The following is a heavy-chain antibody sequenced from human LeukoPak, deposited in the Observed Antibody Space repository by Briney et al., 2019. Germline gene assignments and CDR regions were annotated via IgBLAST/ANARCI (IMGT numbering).Heavy chain of an antibody. J-gene: IGHJ3*02. D-gene: IGHD7-27*01. V-gene: IGHV1-69*13. CDR2: IIPIFGTA. CDR1: GGTFSSYA. Sequence: PVKVSCKASGGTFSSYAISWVRQAPGQGLEWMGGIIPIFGTANYAQKFQGRVTITADESTSTAYMELSSLRSEDTAVYYCAREGELGHDAFDIWGQGTMVTVSS. CDR3: AREGELGHDAFDI.